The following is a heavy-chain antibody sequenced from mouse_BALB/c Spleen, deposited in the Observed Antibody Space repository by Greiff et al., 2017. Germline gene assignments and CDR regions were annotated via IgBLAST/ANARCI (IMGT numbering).Heavy chain of an antibody. J-gene: IGHJ3*01. CDR1: GFTFSSYA. D-gene: IGHD3-2*01. Sequence: EVKVEESGGGLVKPGGSLKLSCAASGFTFSSYAMSWVRQSPEKRLEWVAEISSGGSYTYYPDTVTGRFTISRDNAKNTLYLEMSSLRSEDTAMYYCAREDSSGLAYWGQGTLVTVSA. CDR2: ISSGGSYT. V-gene: IGHV5-9-4*01. CDR3: AREDSSGLAY.